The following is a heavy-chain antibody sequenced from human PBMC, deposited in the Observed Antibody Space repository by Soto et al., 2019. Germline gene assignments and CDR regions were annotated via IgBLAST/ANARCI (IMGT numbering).Heavy chain of an antibody. CDR3: ARGGKERFRGSGMDV. CDR2: IISMFGAA. CDR1: EDTFRNYA. D-gene: IGHD1-1*01. Sequence: QVELVQSGAEVKKPGSSVKVSCQASEDTFRNYAISWVRQAPGQGLEWMGEIISMFGAAMYAQKFQGRVTITADESASTAYMELSSLRSEDTAVYYCARGGKERFRGSGMDVWGQGTTVTVS. J-gene: IGHJ6*02. V-gene: IGHV1-69*01.